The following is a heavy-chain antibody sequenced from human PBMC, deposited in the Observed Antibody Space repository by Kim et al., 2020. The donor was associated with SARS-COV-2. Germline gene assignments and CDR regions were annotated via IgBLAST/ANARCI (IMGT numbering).Heavy chain of an antibody. CDR2: IYSGGST. Sequence: GGSLRLSCAASGFTVSSNYMSWVRQAPGKGLEWVSVIYSGGSTYYADSVKGRFTISRDNSKNTLYLQMNSLRAEDTAVYYCARDRSLAGGGDPYYYYGMDVWGQGTTVTVSS. D-gene: IGHD2-21*02. J-gene: IGHJ6*02. CDR3: ARDRSLAGGGDPYYYYGMDV. V-gene: IGHV3-53*01. CDR1: GFTVSSNY.